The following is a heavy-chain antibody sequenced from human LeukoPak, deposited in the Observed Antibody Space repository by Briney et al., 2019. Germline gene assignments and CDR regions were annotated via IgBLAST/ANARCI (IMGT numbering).Heavy chain of an antibody. D-gene: IGHD6-19*01. Sequence: ASVKVSCKASGYTFTGYYMHWVRQAPGQGLEWMGWINPNSGGTNYAQKFQGRVTMTRDTSISTAYMELSRLRSDDTAVYYCARPSREQWLVPAFDYWGQGTLVTVSS. V-gene: IGHV1-2*02. J-gene: IGHJ4*02. CDR2: INPNSGGT. CDR1: GYTFTGYY. CDR3: ARPSREQWLVPAFDY.